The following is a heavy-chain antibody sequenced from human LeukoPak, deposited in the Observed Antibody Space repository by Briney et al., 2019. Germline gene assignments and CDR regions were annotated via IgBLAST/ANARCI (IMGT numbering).Heavy chain of an antibody. CDR1: GFTFSSYS. Sequence: PGGSLRLSCAASGFTFSSYSMNWVRQAPGKGLEWVSIIYSGGTTYYADSVKGRFTISRDNSKNTLYLQMNSLRAEDTAVYYCARHIVGASAGFDYWGQGTLVTVSS. CDR2: IYSGGTT. V-gene: IGHV3-66*04. J-gene: IGHJ4*02. CDR3: ARHIVGASAGFDY. D-gene: IGHD1-26*01.